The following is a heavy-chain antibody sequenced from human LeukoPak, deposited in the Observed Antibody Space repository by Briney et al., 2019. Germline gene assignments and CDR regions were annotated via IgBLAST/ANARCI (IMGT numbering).Heavy chain of an antibody. J-gene: IGHJ4*02. CDR1: GYTFTGYY. Sequence: ASVKVSCKASGYTFTGYYMHWVRQAPGQGLEWMGWINPNSGGTNYAQKFQGRVTMTRDTSISTAYMELSSLRSEDTAVYYCARSSLTYYYDSSGYYGFDYWGQGTLVTVSS. CDR2: INPNSGGT. CDR3: ARSSLTYYYDSSGYYGFDY. V-gene: IGHV1-2*02. D-gene: IGHD3-22*01.